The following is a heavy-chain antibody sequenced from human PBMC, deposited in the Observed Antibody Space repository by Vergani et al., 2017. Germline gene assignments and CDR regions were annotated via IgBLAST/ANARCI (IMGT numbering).Heavy chain of an antibody. D-gene: IGHD1-14*01. Sequence: EVQLLESGGGLVQPGGSLRLSCAASGFTFSSYAMSWVRQAPGKGLEWVSAISGSGGSTYYADTVKGRFTISRDNSKNTLYLQMNSLRDEDTAVYYCAKANHRATDAFDIGGQGTMVTVSS. CDR3: AKANHRATDAFDI. J-gene: IGHJ3*02. V-gene: IGHV3-23*01. CDR1: GFTFSSYA. CDR2: ISGSGGST.